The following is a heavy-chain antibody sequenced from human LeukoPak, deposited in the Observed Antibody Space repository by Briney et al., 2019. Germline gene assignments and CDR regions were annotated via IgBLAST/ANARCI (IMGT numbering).Heavy chain of an antibody. D-gene: IGHD6-19*01. V-gene: IGHV1-2*02. J-gene: IGHJ4*02. Sequence: ASVKVSCKASGYTFTGYYMHWVRQAPGQGLEWMGWINPNSGGTNYAQKFQGGVTMTRDTSISTAYMELSRLRSDDTAVYYCARGGPVADHIPFDYWGQGTLVTVSS. CDR2: INPNSGGT. CDR3: ARGGPVADHIPFDY. CDR1: GYTFTGYY.